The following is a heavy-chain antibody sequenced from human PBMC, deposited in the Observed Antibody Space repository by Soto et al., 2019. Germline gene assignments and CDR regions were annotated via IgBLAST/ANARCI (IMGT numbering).Heavy chain of an antibody. CDR3: TKGPPPPYSSTWYYFDY. Sequence: GGSLRLSCAASGFTFSSYAMSWVRQAPGRGLECVSSISGSGGSTYYADSVKGRFTISRDNSKNTLYLQMISLTAEDTAIYYCTKGPPPPYSSTWYYFDYWGQGTLVTVSS. CDR2: ISGSGGST. D-gene: IGHD6-13*01. V-gene: IGHV3-23*01. J-gene: IGHJ4*02. CDR1: GFTFSSYA.